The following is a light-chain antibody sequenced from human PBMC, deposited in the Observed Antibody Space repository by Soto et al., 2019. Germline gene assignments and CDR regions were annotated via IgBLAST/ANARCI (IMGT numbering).Light chain of an antibody. CDR1: QSISNDH. CDR2: GTS. CDR3: EYYGTSIT. J-gene: IGKJ4*01. V-gene: IGKV3-20*01. Sequence: EIVMTQSPATLSVSPGERVTLSCRASQSISNDHLAWYQQKSGQPPRILIHGTSNRATGIPDRFSGSGSGTDFTLTFTRLEPEDFAVYYCEYYGTSITLGGGTKVDIK.